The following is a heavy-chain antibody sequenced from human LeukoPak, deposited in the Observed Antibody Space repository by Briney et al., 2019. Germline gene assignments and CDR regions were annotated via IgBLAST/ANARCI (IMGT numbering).Heavy chain of an antibody. V-gene: IGHV5-10-1*01. J-gene: IGHJ4*02. CDR1: GYSFTSYW. D-gene: IGHD3-10*01. Sequence: GESLKISCKGSGYSFTSYWISWVRQMPGKGLEWMGRIDPSDSYTNYSPSFQGHVTISADKSISTAYLQWSSLKASDTAMYYCARLTYYGSGSNPLDYWGQGALVTVSS. CDR3: ARLTYYGSGSNPLDY. CDR2: IDPSDSYT.